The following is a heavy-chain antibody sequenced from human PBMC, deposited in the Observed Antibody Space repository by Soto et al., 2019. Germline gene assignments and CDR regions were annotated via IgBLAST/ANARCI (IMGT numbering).Heavy chain of an antibody. CDR1: GYTFTSSA. J-gene: IGHJ4*02. CDR2: INAGNGNT. CDR3: ARISSGWYYFDY. D-gene: IGHD6-19*01. V-gene: IGHV1-3*01. Sequence: ASVKVSCKASGYTFTSSAMHWVRPAPVQRLEGMGWINAGNGNTEYSQKFQGRVTITRDTPARTAYMELSSLRSEDTAVYYCARISSGWYYFDYWGQGTLVTVSS.